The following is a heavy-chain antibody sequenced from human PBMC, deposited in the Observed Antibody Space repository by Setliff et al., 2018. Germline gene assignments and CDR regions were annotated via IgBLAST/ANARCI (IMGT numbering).Heavy chain of an antibody. D-gene: IGHD6-19*01. V-gene: IGHV3-33*06. Sequence: GGSLRLSCAASGFIFSNYGMHWVRQAPGKGLEWVAVIWYDGINKYHADSVKGRFTISRDISKNTLYLQMNNLRAEDTAVYYCAKELAVAGSCIDYWGQGTLVTVSS. CDR2: IWYDGINK. J-gene: IGHJ4*02. CDR3: AKELAVAGSCIDY. CDR1: GFIFSNYG.